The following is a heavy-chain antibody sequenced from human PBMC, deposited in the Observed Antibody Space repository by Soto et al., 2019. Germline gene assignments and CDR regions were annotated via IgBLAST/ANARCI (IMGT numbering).Heavy chain of an antibody. J-gene: IGHJ4*02. CDR1: GGSISSYY. Sequence: SETLSLTCTVSGGSISSYYWSWIRQPPGKGLEWIGYIYYSGSTNYNPSLKSRVTISVDTSKNQFSLKLSSVTAADTAEYYCATHSVAGTSVSPFDYWGQGTLVTVSS. CDR2: IYYSGST. D-gene: IGHD6-19*01. V-gene: IGHV4-59*12. CDR3: ATHSVAGTSVSPFDY.